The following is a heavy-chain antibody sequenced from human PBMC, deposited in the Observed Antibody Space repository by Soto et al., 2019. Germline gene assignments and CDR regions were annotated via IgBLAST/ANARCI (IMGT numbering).Heavy chain of an antibody. D-gene: IGHD6-19*01. CDR3: ARQYSSGWQYYFDY. CDR2: IYYSGST. J-gene: IGHJ4*02. CDR1: GGSISSSSYY. Sequence: ETLSLTCTVSGGSISSSSYYWGGIRQPPGKGLEWIGSIYYSGSTYYNPSLKSRVTISVDTSKNQFSLKLSSVTAADTAVYYCARQYSSGWQYYFDYWGQGTLVTVYS. V-gene: IGHV4-39*01.